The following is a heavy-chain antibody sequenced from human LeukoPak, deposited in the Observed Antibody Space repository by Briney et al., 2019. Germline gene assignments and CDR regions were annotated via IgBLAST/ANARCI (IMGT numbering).Heavy chain of an antibody. CDR3: AKASGSYYDPGGYYGMDV. V-gene: IGHV3-30-3*01. D-gene: IGHD1-26*01. CDR2: ISYDGSNK. Sequence: GGSLRLSCAASGFTFSSYAMHWVRQAPGKGLEWVAVISYDGSNKYYADSVKGRFTISRDNFKNTLYLQMNSLRAEDTAVYYCAKASGSYYDPGGYYGMDVWGQGTTVTVSS. J-gene: IGHJ6*02. CDR1: GFTFSSYA.